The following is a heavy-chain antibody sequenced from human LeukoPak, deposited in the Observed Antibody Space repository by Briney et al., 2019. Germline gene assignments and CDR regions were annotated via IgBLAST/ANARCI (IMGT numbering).Heavy chain of an antibody. D-gene: IGHD2-15*01. Sequence: PGGSLRLSCAASGFTFSGYAMSWVRQAPGKGLEWVSAVCGIGGRTYYADSVKGRFTISRDNSKNMLYLQMNSLRAEDTAVYYCAKGSGGSCFSPLDYWGRRTLVTVSS. CDR3: AKGSGGSCFSPLDY. J-gene: IGHJ4*02. CDR2: VCGIGGRT. V-gene: IGHV3-23*01. CDR1: GFTFSGYA.